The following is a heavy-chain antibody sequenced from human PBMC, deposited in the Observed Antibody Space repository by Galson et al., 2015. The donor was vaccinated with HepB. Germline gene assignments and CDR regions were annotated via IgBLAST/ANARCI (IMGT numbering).Heavy chain of an antibody. CDR3: ATSGPSMVPYYYYYGMDV. V-gene: IGHV1-3*01. CDR1: GYTFTSYA. D-gene: IGHD3-10*01. Sequence: SVKVSCKASGYTFTSYAMHWVRQAPGQRLEWMGWINAGNGNTKYSQKFQGRVTITRDTSASTAYMELSSLRSEDTAVYYCATSGPSMVPYYYYYGMDVWGQGTTVTVSS. J-gene: IGHJ6*02. CDR2: INAGNGNT.